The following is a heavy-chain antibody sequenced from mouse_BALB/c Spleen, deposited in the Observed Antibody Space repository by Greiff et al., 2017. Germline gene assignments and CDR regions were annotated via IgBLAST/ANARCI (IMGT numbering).Heavy chain of an antibody. Sequence: QVQLQQPGAELVKPGASVKLSCKASGYTFTSYWMHWVKQRPGQGLEWIGEIDPSDSYTNYNQKFKGKATLTVDKSSSTAYMQLSSLTSEDSAVYYCARRGLRLHYYAMDYWGQGTSVTVSS. D-gene: IGHD1-2*01. V-gene: IGHV1-69*02. CDR2: IDPSDSYT. CDR1: GYTFTSYW. CDR3: ARRGLRLHYYAMDY. J-gene: IGHJ4*01.